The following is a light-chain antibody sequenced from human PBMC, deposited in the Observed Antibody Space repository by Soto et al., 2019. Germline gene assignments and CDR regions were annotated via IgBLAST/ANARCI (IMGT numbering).Light chain of an antibody. J-gene: IGKJ2*01. Sequence: DIPMTQSPSTLSASVGDRVTITCRASQSISSWLAWYQQKPGKAPNLLIFDASTLESGVPSRFSGSGSGTEFTLTITSLQPDDFATYYCQQYNSYSPYTFGQGTKLAIK. CDR1: QSISSW. CDR3: QQYNSYSPYT. V-gene: IGKV1-5*01. CDR2: DAS.